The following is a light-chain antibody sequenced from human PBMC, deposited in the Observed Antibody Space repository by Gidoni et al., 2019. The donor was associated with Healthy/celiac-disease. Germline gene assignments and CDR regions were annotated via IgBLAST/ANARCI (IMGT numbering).Light chain of an antibody. J-gene: IGKJ1*01. V-gene: IGKV1-39*01. CDR2: AAS. CDR1: QSISSY. Sequence: DIQMTQSPSSLSASVGDRVTITCRASQSISSYLNWYQPKPWKAPKLLIYAASSLQSGVPSRFSGSGSGTDFTINISSLQPEDFATYYCQQSYSTPRTFGQGTKVEIK. CDR3: QQSYSTPRT.